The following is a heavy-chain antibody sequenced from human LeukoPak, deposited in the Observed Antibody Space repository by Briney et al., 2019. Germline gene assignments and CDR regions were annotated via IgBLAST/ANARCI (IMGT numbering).Heavy chain of an antibody. J-gene: IGHJ4*02. Sequence: PGGSLRLSCAASGFTFSTFGMHWVRQAPGKGLEWVTFIRYDGSDKYYTDSVKGRFTISRDNSRNILFLQMNSLRTEDTAVYYCAKDGGRGVLDCWGQGTLVTVSS. CDR1: GFTFSTFG. CDR3: AKDGGRGVLDC. CDR2: IRYDGSDK. V-gene: IGHV3-30*02. D-gene: IGHD3-10*01.